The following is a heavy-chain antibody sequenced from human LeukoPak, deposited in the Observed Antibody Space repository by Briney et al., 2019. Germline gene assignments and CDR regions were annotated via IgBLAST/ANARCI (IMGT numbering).Heavy chain of an antibody. CDR1: GFTFSSYA. D-gene: IGHD2-15*01. CDR3: AKEYCSGGSCYRRDYFDD. V-gene: IGHV3-23*01. J-gene: IGHJ4*02. CDR2: ISGSGGST. Sequence: GGSLRLSCAASGFTFSSYAMSWVRQAPGKGLEWVSAISGSGGSTYYADSVKGRFTISRDNSKNTLYLQMNSLRAEDTAVYYCAKEYCSGGSCYRRDYFDDWGQGTLVTVSS.